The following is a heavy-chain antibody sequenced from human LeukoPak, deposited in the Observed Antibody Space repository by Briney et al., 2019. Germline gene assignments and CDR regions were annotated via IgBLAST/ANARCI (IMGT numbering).Heavy chain of an antibody. CDR3: ARDWGRRGYYDFWSGDDNRFDP. Sequence: ASVKVSCKASGYTFTGYYMHWVRQAPGQGLEWMGWINPNSGGTNYAQKFQGRATMTRDTSIITAYMELSRLRSDDTAVYYCARDWGRRGYYDFWSGDDNRFDPWGQGTLVTVSS. CDR2: INPNSGGT. D-gene: IGHD3-3*01. J-gene: IGHJ5*02. CDR1: GYTFTGYY. V-gene: IGHV1-2*02.